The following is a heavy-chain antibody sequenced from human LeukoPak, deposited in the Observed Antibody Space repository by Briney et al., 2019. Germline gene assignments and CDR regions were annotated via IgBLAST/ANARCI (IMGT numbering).Heavy chain of an antibody. CDR1: GGSFSGYY. D-gene: IGHD6-13*01. CDR3: ARGRRAAAVVDY. CDR2: INHSGST. J-gene: IGHJ4*02. Sequence: SETLSLTCAVCGGSFSGYYWSWIRQPPGKGLEWIGEINHSGSTNYNPSLKSRVTISVDTSKNQFSLKLSSVTAADTAVYYCARGRRAAAVVDYWGQGTLVTVSS. V-gene: IGHV4-34*01.